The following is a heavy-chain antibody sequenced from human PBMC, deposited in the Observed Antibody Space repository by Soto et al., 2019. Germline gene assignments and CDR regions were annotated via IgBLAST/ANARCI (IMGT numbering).Heavy chain of an antibody. J-gene: IGHJ5*02. D-gene: IGHD6-19*01. V-gene: IGHV5-51*01. CDR3: ARRPAVAQRYWFDP. Sequence: EVQLVQSGSEEKKPGESLKISCKGSGYSFTNYWIGWVRQMPGKGLEWMGSIYPGDSDTRYSPSFQGQVTISADKSIHTADLQWSSLKASDTAMYYCARRPAVAQRYWFDPWGQGTLVSVSS. CDR1: GYSFTNYW. CDR2: IYPGDSDT.